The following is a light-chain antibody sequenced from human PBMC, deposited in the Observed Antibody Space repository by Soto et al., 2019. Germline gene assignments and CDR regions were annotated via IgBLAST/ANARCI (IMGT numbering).Light chain of an antibody. J-gene: IGLJ1*01. CDR2: QDN. CDR1: KLGDKF. V-gene: IGLV3-1*01. Sequence: SYELTQPPSVFVFPGRTASITCSGEKLGDKFACWYQQKPGQSPVLVIYQDNKRPSGIPDRFSGSNSGNTATLTISGTQAMDEADYYCQAWDRSVNYVFGTGTKVTVL. CDR3: QAWDRSVNYV.